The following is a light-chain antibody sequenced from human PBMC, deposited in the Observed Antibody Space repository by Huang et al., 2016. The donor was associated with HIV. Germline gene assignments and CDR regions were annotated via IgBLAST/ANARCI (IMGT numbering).Light chain of an antibody. V-gene: IGKV3-11*01. CDR2: DAS. Sequence: EIVLTQSPATLSLSPGERATLSCRASQSVSSYLAWSQQKPGQAPRRRIYDASNRATGIPARFSGSGSGTDFTLTISSLEPEDFAVYYCQQRSNWPPKLTFGGGTKVEIK. CDR1: QSVSSY. CDR3: QQRSNWPPKLT. J-gene: IGKJ4*01.